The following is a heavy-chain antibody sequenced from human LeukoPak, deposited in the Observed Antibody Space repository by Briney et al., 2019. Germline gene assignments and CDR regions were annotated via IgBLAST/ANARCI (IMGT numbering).Heavy chain of an antibody. J-gene: IGHJ3*02. D-gene: IGHD3-3*01. V-gene: IGHV3-48*01. CDR2: IDARSGIV. CDR3: ARTYDFGRGPPGDAFDN. CDR1: GFTFTMFG. Sequence: GGSLRLSCEGSGFTFTMFGMNWVRQAPGKGLEWVSYIDARSGIVYYADSVQGRFTISRDDAKDSVFLQMSSLRVDDTAVYYCARTYDFGRGPPGDAFDNWGQGTLVTVPS.